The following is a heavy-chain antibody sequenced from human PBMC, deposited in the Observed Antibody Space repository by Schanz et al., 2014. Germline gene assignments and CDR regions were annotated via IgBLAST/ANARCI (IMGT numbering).Heavy chain of an antibody. Sequence: EVQLVESGGDLVQPGGSLRLSCAASGITVSSNYMSWVRQAPGKGLEWVSFISSSSSTIYYADSVKGRFTISRDNARNSLYLQMNSLRAEDTAVYFCARGGAGSVLFFFDYWGQGTLVTVSS. D-gene: IGHD3-10*01. J-gene: IGHJ4*02. V-gene: IGHV3-48*01. CDR3: ARGGAGSVLFFFDY. CDR1: GITVSSNY. CDR2: ISSSSSTI.